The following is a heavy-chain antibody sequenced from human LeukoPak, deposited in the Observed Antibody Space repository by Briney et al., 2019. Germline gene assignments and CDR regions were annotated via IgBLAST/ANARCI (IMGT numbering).Heavy chain of an antibody. D-gene: IGHD6-19*01. V-gene: IGHV1-3*01. Sequence: ASVKVSCKASGYTFTSYAMHWVRQAPGQGLEWMGWINAGNGNTKYSQKFQGRVTITRDTSASTAYMELSSLRSEDTAMYYCARDKKGSGWSFIDYWGQGTLVTVSS. J-gene: IGHJ4*02. CDR3: ARDKKGSGWSFIDY. CDR2: INAGNGNT. CDR1: GYTFTSYA.